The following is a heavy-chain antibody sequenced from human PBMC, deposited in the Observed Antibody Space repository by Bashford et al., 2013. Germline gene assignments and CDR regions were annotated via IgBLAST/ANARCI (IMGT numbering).Heavy chain of an antibody. CDR3: ARGNLYGGYNRYYFDY. CDR2: IYSDGST. J-gene: IGHJ4*02. V-gene: IGHV4-4*07. Sequence: SETLSLTCTVSGGSFSGYYWTWIRQPAGKGLEWIGRIYSDGSTDYNASLTTRVTMSVDTSTSEFSLKLTSVTAADTAVYYCARGNLYGGYNRYYFDYWGQGTLVTVSS. D-gene: IGHD5-24*01. CDR1: GGSFSGYY.